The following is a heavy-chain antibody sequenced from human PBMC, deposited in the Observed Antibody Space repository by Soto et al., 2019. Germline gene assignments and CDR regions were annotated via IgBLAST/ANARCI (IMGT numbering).Heavy chain of an antibody. J-gene: IGHJ5*02. CDR1: GYTFTSYD. CDR3: ARAYCSGGSCRINWFDP. Sequence: QVQLVQSGAEVKKPGASVKVSCKASGYTFTSYDINWVRQATGQGLEWMGWMNPNSGNTGYAQKFQGRVTMTRNTSISTAYMELSSLRSEDTAVYYCARAYCSGGSCRINWFDPWGQGNLVTVSS. CDR2: MNPNSGNT. V-gene: IGHV1-8*01. D-gene: IGHD2-15*01.